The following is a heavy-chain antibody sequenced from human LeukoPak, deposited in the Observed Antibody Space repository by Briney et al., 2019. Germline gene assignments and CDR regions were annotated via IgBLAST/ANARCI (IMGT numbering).Heavy chain of an antibody. D-gene: IGHD1-26*01. CDR1: GGSIRSYY. J-gene: IGHJ4*02. CDR2: IYYSGST. Sequence: PSETLSLTCTVSGGSIRSYYWSWIRQPPGKGLEWIGYIYYSGSTNYNPSLKSRVTISVDTSKNQFSLKLSSVTAADTAVYYCARQNPSGSYGYYFDYWGQGTLVTVSS. V-gene: IGHV4-59*08. CDR3: ARQNPSGSYGYYFDY.